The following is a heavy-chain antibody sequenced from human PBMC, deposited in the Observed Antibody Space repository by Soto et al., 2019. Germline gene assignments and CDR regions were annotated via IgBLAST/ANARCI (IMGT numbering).Heavy chain of an antibody. CDR2: IYYRGST. Sequence: SETLSLTCTVSGGSISSYHWSRIRQPPGKGLEWIGQIYYRGSTNSTPSLKSRVTISVDKSKNQFSPKLSSVTAADTAVYYCASPRPQDYDFWIGYYYFDYWGLG. CDR1: GGSISSYH. D-gene: IGHD3-3*01. J-gene: IGHJ4*02. V-gene: IGHV4-59*12. CDR3: ASPRPQDYDFWIGYYYFDY.